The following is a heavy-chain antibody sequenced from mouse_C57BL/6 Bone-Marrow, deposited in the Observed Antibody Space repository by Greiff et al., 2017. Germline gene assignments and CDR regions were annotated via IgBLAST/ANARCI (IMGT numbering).Heavy chain of an antibody. J-gene: IGHJ2*01. CDR2: INPGSGGT. CDR1: GYAFTNYL. Sequence: QVQLQQSGAELVRPGTSVKVSCKASGYAFTNYLIEWVKQRPGQGLEWIGVINPGSGGTNYNEKFQGKATLTADKSSSTAYMQLSSLTSEDSAVYFCARGGLRLYFDYWGQGTTLTVSS. CDR3: ARGGLRLYFDY. V-gene: IGHV1-54*01. D-gene: IGHD2-4*01.